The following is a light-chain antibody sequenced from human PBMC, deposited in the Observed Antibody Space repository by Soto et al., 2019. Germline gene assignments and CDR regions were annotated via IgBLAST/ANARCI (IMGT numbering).Light chain of an antibody. Sequence: EIVLTQSPGTLSLSPGERATLSCRASQSVSSSYLAWYQQKPGQAPRLLIYRASSRATGIPDRFSGSGSGTDFTLTISRLEPEDFAVYYCQQYGSSLIFTFGPGTKVDIK. V-gene: IGKV3-20*01. CDR2: RAS. CDR3: QQYGSSLIFT. J-gene: IGKJ3*01. CDR1: QSVSSSY.